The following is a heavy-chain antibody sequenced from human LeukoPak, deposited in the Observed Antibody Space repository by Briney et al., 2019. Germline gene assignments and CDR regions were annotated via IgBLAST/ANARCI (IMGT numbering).Heavy chain of an antibody. CDR2: ISGSGGST. CDR3: AKVRGWTGGDYFDY. V-gene: IGHV3-23*01. Sequence: PGGPLRLSCAASGFTFSSYAMSWVPQAPGKGLKWVSAISGSGGSTYYADSVKGRFTISRDNCKNTLYLQMNSLRAEDTAVYYCAKVRGWTGGDYFDYWGQGTLVTVSS. CDR1: GFTFSSYA. J-gene: IGHJ4*02. D-gene: IGHD6-19*01.